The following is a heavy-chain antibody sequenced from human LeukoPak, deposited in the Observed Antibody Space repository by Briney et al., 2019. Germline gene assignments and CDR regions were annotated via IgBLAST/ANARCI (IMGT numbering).Heavy chain of an antibody. Sequence: SETLSLTCTVSGGSIRSYYWSWIRQPAGKGLEWIGRIYSSGSTNYNPSLKSRVTMYVDTSKNQFSLKLSTVTAADTDVYYCARGLGRDYYYGMDVWGQGTTVTVSS. CDR1: GGSIRSYY. D-gene: IGHD7-27*01. CDR2: IYSSGST. V-gene: IGHV4-4*07. CDR3: ARGLGRDYYYGMDV. J-gene: IGHJ6*02.